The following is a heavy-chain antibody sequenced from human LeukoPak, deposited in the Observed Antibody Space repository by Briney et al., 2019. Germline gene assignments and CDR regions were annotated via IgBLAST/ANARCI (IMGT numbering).Heavy chain of an antibody. CDR1: GFTFDDHG. V-gene: IGHV3-20*04. J-gene: IGHJ4*02. CDR2: INWNGGST. CDR3: AKTRPLDSSSWSHGDY. Sequence: PGGSLRLSCAVSGFTFDDHGMSWVRQAPGKGLEWVSGINWNGGSTGYADSVKGRFTISRDNSKNTLYLQMNSLRAEDTAVYYCAKTRPLDSSSWSHGDYWGQGTLVTVSS. D-gene: IGHD6-13*01.